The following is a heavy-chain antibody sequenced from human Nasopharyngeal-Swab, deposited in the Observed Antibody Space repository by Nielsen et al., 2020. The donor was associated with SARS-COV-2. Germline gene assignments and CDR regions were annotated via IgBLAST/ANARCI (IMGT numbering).Heavy chain of an antibody. CDR1: GFTFSSYG. V-gene: IGHV3-30*18. D-gene: IGHD6-19*01. Sequence: GESLKISCAASGFTFSSYGMHWVRQAPGKGLEWVADISYDGSNKYYADSVKGRFTISRDNSKNTLYLQMNSLRAEDTAVYYCAKLGIAVAGSDYWGQGTLVTVSS. CDR3: AKLGIAVAGSDY. J-gene: IGHJ4*02. CDR2: ISYDGSNK.